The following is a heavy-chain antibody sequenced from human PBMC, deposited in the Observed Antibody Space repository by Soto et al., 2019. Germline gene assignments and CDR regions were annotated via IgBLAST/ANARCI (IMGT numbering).Heavy chain of an antibody. CDR3: ARRYSYGTTWFDY. D-gene: IGHD5-18*01. Sequence: QLQLQESGPGLVKPSETLSLTCTVSGGSISSSSYYWGWIRQPPGKGLEWIGSIYYSGSTYYNPSLKSRVTISVDTSKNQFSLKLSSVTAADTAVYYCARRYSYGTTWFDYWGQGTLVTVSS. J-gene: IGHJ4*02. CDR2: IYYSGST. V-gene: IGHV4-39*01. CDR1: GGSISSSSYY.